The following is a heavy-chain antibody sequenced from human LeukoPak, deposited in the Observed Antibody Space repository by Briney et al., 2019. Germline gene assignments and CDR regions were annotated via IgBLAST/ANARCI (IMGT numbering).Heavy chain of an antibody. J-gene: IGHJ4*02. Sequence: SETLSLTCAVSSDSISSSNWWSWVRQSPGKGLEWIGEIYHSGKSTYNPSLKSRVTISVDKSKNQVSLKLTSVTAADTAVYYCVRDRELAYWGQGILVTVSS. V-gene: IGHV4-4*02. CDR3: VRDRELAY. D-gene: IGHD1-1*01. CDR2: IYHSGKS. CDR1: SDSISSSNW.